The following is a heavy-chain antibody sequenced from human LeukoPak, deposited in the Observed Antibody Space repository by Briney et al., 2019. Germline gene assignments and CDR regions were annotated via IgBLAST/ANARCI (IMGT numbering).Heavy chain of an antibody. CDR3: AKLGDYSNY. J-gene: IGHJ4*02. D-gene: IGHD4-11*01. Sequence: SGGSLRLSCAASGFTFSSYGMHWVRQAPGKGLEWVAVISYDGSNKYYADSVKGRFTISRDNSKNTLYLQMNSLRAEDTAVYYCAKLGDYSNYWGQGTLVTVSS. V-gene: IGHV3-30*18. CDR2: ISYDGSNK. CDR1: GFTFSSYG.